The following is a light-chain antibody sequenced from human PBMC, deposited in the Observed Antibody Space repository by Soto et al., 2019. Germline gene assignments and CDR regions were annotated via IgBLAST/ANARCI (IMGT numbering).Light chain of an antibody. CDR1: QSVSTN. CDR2: GAS. V-gene: IGKV3-15*01. CDR3: QQYNNCPPMYT. Sequence: EVVMTQSPATLSVSPGERATLSCRASQSVSTNLAWYQQKGGQPPRLLIYGASTRATDIPARFSGRGSGTEFTLTISSLQSEDFAVYYCQQYNNCPPMYTFGQGTKLEIK. J-gene: IGKJ2*01.